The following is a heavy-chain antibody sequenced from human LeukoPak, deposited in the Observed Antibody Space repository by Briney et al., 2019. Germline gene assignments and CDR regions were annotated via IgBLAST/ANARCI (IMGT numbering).Heavy chain of an antibody. Sequence: GSLRLSCAASGFTFSSYGMHWVRQAPGKGLEWVAVIWYDGSNKYYADSVKGRFTISRDNSKNTLYLQMNSLRAEDTAVYYCAREGDENYDSSGYYNVGAFDIWGQGTMVTVSS. J-gene: IGHJ3*02. CDR2: IWYDGSNK. V-gene: IGHV3-33*01. CDR1: GFTFSSYG. D-gene: IGHD3-22*01. CDR3: AREGDENYDSSGYYNVGAFDI.